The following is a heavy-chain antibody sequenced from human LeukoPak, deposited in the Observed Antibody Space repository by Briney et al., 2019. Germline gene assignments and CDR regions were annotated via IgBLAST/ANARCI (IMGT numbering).Heavy chain of an antibody. J-gene: IGHJ4*02. Sequence: ASVKVSCKASGYTFTRYGISWVRQEPGQGGEWMGWISGNKGNTNYAKKTQGRVTMTTDTSTRTVYMEMRSLRSDDTAVYYCARDNWSSSGIFDYWGQGTLVTVSS. CDR2: ISGNKGNT. D-gene: IGHD6-6*01. V-gene: IGHV1-18*01. CDR3: ARDNWSSSGIFDY. CDR1: GYTFTRYG.